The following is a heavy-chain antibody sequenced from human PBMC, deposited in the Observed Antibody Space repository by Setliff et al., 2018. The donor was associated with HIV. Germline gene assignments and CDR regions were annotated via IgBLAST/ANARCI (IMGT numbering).Heavy chain of an antibody. V-gene: IGHV5-51*01. D-gene: IGHD3-22*01. Sequence: GESLKISCKASGYTFTNYWTARVRQMPGKGLEWMGIIHPRDFDIKYSQSFQGQVTISADKSLNTAYLQWNSLKASDTALYYCARLDSSGYYRSFDVWGQGTMVTVSS. CDR3: ARLDSSGYYRSFDV. CDR1: GYTFTNYW. J-gene: IGHJ3*01. CDR2: IHPRDFDI.